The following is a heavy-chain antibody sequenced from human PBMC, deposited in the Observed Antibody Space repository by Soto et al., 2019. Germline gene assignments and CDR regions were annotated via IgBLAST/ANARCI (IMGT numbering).Heavy chain of an antibody. Sequence: SGPTLVNPTQTLTLTCTFSGFSLTTTGGGVGWIRQPPGKALELLALIDWDDDKYYSPSLRSRLTITKDTSKNQVVLTMTNMDPVDTATYYCARTSTGDYYYYMDVWGKGTTVTVSS. D-gene: IGHD4-17*01. V-gene: IGHV2-5*02. J-gene: IGHJ6*03. CDR1: GFSLTTTGGG. CDR3: ARTSTGDYYYYMDV. CDR2: IDWDDDK.